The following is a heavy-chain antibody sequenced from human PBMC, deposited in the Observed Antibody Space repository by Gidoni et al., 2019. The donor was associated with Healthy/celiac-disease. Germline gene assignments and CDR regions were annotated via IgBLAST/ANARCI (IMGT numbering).Heavy chain of an antibody. CDR3: ARDNYDYVWGTYRFDY. Sequence: VQPGGSLRLSCAASGLTFSSYEMNWVSQAPGKGLEWVSYISSSGSTIYYADSVTGLFTIARDNAKNSLYLQMHSLRAEDTAVYYCARDNYDYVWGTYRFDYWGQGTLVTVSS. CDR1: GLTFSSYE. J-gene: IGHJ4*02. CDR2: ISSSGSTI. V-gene: IGHV3-48*03. D-gene: IGHD3-16*02.